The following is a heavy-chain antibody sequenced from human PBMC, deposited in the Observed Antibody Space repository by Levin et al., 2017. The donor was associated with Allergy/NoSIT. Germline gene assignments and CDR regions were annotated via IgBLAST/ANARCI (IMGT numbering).Heavy chain of an antibody. Sequence: SETLSLTCAVSGDSITRTNYYWDWIRQAPGKGLEWIGSIYYTGSTNYNPSLKSRVTISLDTSRNQVSLNLNSVTAADTSVYYCARRGTHDSSGYQSIDYWGQGTLVTVSS. CDR1: GDSITRTNYY. D-gene: IGHD3-22*01. V-gene: IGHV4-39*01. CDR2: IYYTGST. CDR3: ARRGTHDSSGYQSIDY. J-gene: IGHJ4*02.